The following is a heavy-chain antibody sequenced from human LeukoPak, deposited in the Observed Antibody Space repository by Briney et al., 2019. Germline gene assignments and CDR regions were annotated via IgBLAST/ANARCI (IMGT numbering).Heavy chain of an antibody. Sequence: GGSLRLSCAASGFTFSSYGMHWVRQAPGKGLEWVAVIWYDGSNKYYADSVKGRFTISRDNSKNTQYLQMNSLRAEDTAVYYCARETTMDIVVVPAANPKTYYYYGMDVWGQGTTVTVSS. CDR3: ARETTMDIVVVPAANPKTYYYYGMDV. D-gene: IGHD2-2*03. V-gene: IGHV3-33*01. J-gene: IGHJ6*02. CDR1: GFTFSSYG. CDR2: IWYDGSNK.